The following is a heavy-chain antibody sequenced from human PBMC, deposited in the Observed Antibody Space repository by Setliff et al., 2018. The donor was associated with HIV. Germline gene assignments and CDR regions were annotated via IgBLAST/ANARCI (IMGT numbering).Heavy chain of an antibody. V-gene: IGHV4-34*01. CDR1: GGSFSGYY. Sequence: SETLSLTCAVYGGSFSGYYWSWIRQPPGKGLEWIGEINHSGSTNYNPSLKSRVTISVDTSKNQFSLKLSPVTAADTAVYYCARGRGSLDYWGQGTLVTVSS. D-gene: IGHD2-15*01. CDR2: INHSGST. CDR3: ARGRGSLDY. J-gene: IGHJ4*02.